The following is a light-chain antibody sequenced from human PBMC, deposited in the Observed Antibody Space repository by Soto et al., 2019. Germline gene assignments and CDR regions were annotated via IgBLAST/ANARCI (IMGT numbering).Light chain of an antibody. CDR1: QSVSSY. J-gene: IGKJ4*01. Sequence: EIVLTQSPATLSLSPGERATLSCRASQSVSSYLAWYQQKPGQAPRLLMNDASNRATGIPARFSGSGSGTDFTLTISSLEPEDFAVYYCQQRSNWPLTFGGGPNVEIK. CDR2: DAS. V-gene: IGKV3-11*01. CDR3: QQRSNWPLT.